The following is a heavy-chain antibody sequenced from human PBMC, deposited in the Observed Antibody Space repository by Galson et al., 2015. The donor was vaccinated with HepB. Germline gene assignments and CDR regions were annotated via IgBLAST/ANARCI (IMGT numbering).Heavy chain of an antibody. CDR1: GFTLSSYW. CDR2: IKQDGTEK. J-gene: IGHJ6*02. CDR3: ARGEPNGDVGRFLELLTWAYSYAMDV. V-gene: IGHV3-7*03. Sequence: SLRLSCAASGFTLSSYWMTWVRQAPGKGLEWVANIKQDGTEKYYVDSVKGRFTISRDNANNSLYLQMNSLRAEDTAVYFCARGEPNGDVGRFLELLTWAYSYAMDVWGQGTTVTVSS. D-gene: IGHD3-3*01.